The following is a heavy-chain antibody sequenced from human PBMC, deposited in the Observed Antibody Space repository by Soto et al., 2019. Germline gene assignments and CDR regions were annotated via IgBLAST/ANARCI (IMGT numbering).Heavy chain of an antibody. Sequence: PGGSLRLSCAASGFTFSSYAMHWVRQAPGKGLEWVAVISYDGSNKYYADSVKGRFTISRDNSKNTLYLQMNSLRAEDTAVYYCASLGGDLDYWGQGTLVTVSS. CDR2: ISYDGSNK. CDR3: ASLGGDLDY. CDR1: GFTFSSYA. V-gene: IGHV3-30-3*01. J-gene: IGHJ4*02. D-gene: IGHD3-16*01.